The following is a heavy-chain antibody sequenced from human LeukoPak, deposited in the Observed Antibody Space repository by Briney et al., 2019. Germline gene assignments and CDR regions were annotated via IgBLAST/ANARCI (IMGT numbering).Heavy chain of an antibody. Sequence: GGSLRLSCAASRFTFSSYNMHWVRQAPGKGLEWVSSISSSSSYIYYADSVKGRFTISRDNAKNSLYLQMNSLRAEDTAVYYCASIYGSSGYSDYWGQGTLVTVSS. CDR1: RFTFSSYN. D-gene: IGHD3-22*01. J-gene: IGHJ4*02. CDR2: ISSSSSYI. V-gene: IGHV3-21*01. CDR3: ASIYGSSGYSDY.